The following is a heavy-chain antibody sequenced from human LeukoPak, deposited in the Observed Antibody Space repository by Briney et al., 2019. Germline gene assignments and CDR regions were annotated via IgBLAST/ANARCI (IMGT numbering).Heavy chain of an antibody. V-gene: IGHV3-74*01. D-gene: IGHD3-16*01. Sequence: HPGGSLRLSCAASGFTLSTYWIHWVRQPPGKGLVWVSRINSDGNSFADSVKGRFTISRDNAENTVYLQMNSLRAEDTAVYFCARGYTFGTLDYWGQGALSPSPQ. CDR3: ARGYTFGTLDY. J-gene: IGHJ4*02. CDR1: GFTLSTYW. CDR2: INSDGN.